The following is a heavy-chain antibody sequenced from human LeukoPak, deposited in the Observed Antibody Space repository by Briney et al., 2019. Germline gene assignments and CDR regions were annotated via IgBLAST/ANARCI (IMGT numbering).Heavy chain of an antibody. CDR2: INSERSIT. V-gene: IGHV3-74*01. CDR3: ARVRATFSPHFDN. D-gene: IGHD5-12*01. J-gene: IGHJ4*02. CDR1: GFTFSSYW. Sequence: GGSLRLSCAASGFTFSSYWMHWARQAPGKGLMWVSRINSERSITSYAASVNGRVTISRDNAKNTLYVQMNSLRAEDTAVYYCARVRATFSPHFDNWGQGTLVTVSS.